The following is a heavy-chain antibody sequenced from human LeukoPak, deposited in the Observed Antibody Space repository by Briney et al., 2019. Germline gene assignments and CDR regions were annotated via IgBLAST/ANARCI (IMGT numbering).Heavy chain of an antibody. CDR2: IRQDGDTK. Sequence: SGGSLRLSCAASVFPFSAYWMTWVRQAPWKGLEWLATIRQDGDTKYYVDSVKGRFTISRDNAMNSLYLQMNSLRAEDTAIYYCARSLPYGTTWYGRSDFWGQGTLVTVSS. J-gene: IGHJ4*02. V-gene: IGHV3-7*03. CDR3: ARSLPYGTTWYGRSDF. D-gene: IGHD6-13*01. CDR1: VFPFSAYW.